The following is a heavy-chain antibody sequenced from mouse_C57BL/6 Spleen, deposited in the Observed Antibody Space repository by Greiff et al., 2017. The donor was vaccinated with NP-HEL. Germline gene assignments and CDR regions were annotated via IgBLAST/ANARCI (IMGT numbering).Heavy chain of an antibody. Sequence: EVQLQQSGAELVRPGASVKLSCTASGFNIKDYYMHWVKQRPEQGLEWIGRIDPEDGDTEYAPKFQGKATMTADTSSNTAYLQLSSLTSEDTAVYYYTCIYYYGSSYVLYAMDYWGQGTSVTVSS. D-gene: IGHD1-1*01. CDR3: TCIYYYGSSYVLYAMDY. J-gene: IGHJ4*01. V-gene: IGHV14-1*01. CDR1: GFNIKDYY. CDR2: IDPEDGDT.